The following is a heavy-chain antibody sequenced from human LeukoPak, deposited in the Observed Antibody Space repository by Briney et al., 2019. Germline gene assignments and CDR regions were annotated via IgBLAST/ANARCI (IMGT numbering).Heavy chain of an antibody. CDR1: GFSFSSHS. CDR3: ARDQDWAFDY. D-gene: IGHD3/OR15-3a*01. CDR2: ISGSSTTI. V-gene: IGHV3-48*01. Sequence: PGGSLRLSCAASGFSFSSHSMNWVRQAPGKGLEWVPYISGSSTTIDYADSAKGRFIISRDNAKKSLYLQMNNLRAEDTAVYYCARDQDWAFDYWGQGILVTVSS. J-gene: IGHJ4*02.